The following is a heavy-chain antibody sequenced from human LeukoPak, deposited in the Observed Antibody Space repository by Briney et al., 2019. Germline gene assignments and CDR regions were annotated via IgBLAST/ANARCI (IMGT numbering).Heavy chain of an antibody. Sequence: GRSLRLSCAASGFTFSSCVMHWVRQAPGKGLEWVAFISYDGSNEYYADSVKGRFTISRDNAKNSLYLQMNSLRAEDTAVYYCASRVDFWGQGTLVTVSS. V-gene: IGHV3-30*03. CDR2: ISYDGSNE. J-gene: IGHJ4*02. CDR1: GFTFSSCV. CDR3: ASRVDF. D-gene: IGHD6-13*01.